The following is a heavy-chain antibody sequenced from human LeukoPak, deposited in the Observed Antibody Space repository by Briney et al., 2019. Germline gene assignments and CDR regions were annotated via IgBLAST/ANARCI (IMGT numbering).Heavy chain of an antibody. CDR1: GFTFSSYS. D-gene: IGHD3-10*01. Sequence: GGSLRLSCAASGFTFSSYSMNWVRQAPGKGLEGVSYISSSGSTIYYADSVKGRFTISRDNAKNSLYLQMNSLRAEDTAVYYCARDAYYYGSGSYYKRGPPNWFDPWGQGTLVTVSS. J-gene: IGHJ5*02. CDR2: ISSSGSTI. CDR3: ARDAYYYGSGSYYKRGPPNWFDP. V-gene: IGHV3-48*04.